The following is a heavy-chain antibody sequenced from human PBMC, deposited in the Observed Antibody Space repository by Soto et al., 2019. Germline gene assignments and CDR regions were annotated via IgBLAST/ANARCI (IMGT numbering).Heavy chain of an antibody. CDR3: ARRLDRHSGYFY. D-gene: IGHD5-12*01. J-gene: IGHJ4*02. CDR1: GYSFSTYW. V-gene: IGHV5-51*01. CDR2: IYPGDSDT. Sequence: GESLKISCEGSGYSFSTYWIGWVRQMPGKGLEWMGIIYPGDSDTRYSPSFEGQVTISADKSTNSVYLQWKSLKVSDTATYYCARRLDRHSGYFYWGQGTLVTVSS.